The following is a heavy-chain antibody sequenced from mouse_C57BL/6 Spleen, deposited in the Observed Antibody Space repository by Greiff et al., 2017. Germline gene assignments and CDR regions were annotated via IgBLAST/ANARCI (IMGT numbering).Heavy chain of an antibody. J-gene: IGHJ2*01. D-gene: IGHD1-1*01. CDR3: TRRGITTVFDY. CDR2: ISSGGSYT. Sequence: EVQGVESGGDLVKPGGSLKLSCAASGFTFSSYGMSWVRQTPDKRLEWVATISSGGSYTYYPDSVKGRFTISRDNAKNTLYLQMSNLKSEDTTMYYCTRRGITTVFDYWRRGTTHTVSS. CDR1: GFTFSSYG. V-gene: IGHV5-6*01.